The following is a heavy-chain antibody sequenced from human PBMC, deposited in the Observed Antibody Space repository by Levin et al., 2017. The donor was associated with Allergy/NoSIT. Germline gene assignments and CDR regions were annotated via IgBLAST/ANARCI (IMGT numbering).Heavy chain of an antibody. Sequence: PGGSLRLSCAASGFTFSSYAMSWVRQAPGKGLEWVSAISGSGGSTYYADSVKGRFTISRDNSKNTLYLQMNSLRAEDAAVYYCAKGPTGRSGWHWGAGAFDIWGQGTMVTVSS. V-gene: IGHV3-23*01. D-gene: IGHD6-19*01. CDR3: AKGPTGRSGWHWGAGAFDI. CDR2: ISGSGGST. J-gene: IGHJ3*02. CDR1: GFTFSSYA.